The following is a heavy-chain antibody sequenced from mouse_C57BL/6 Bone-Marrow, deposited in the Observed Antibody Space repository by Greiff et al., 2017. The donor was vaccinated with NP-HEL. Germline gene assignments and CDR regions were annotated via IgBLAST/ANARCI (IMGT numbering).Heavy chain of an antibody. V-gene: IGHV1-69*01. Sequence: QVQLQQPGAELVMPGASVKLSCKASGYTFTSYWMHWVKQRPGQGLEWIGEIDPSDSYTNYNQKFKGKSTLTVDKSSSTAYMQLSSLTSEDSAVYYCSAYLNYFDYWGQGTTLTVSS. CDR3: SAYLNYFDY. CDR1: GYTFTSYW. D-gene: IGHD2-10*01. J-gene: IGHJ2*01. CDR2: IDPSDSYT.